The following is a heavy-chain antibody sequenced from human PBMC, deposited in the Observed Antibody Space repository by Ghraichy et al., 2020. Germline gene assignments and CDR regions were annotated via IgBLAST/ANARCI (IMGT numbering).Heavy chain of an antibody. CDR3: ARDYVRGSSEGDY. CDR1: GFTFRSYW. Sequence: LSLTCAASGFTFRSYWMSWVRQVPGKGLEWVANIKEDGSEKYYVDSVKGRFTISRDNAKNSLFLQMSSLRAEDTALYYCARDYVRGSSEGDYWGQGTLVTVSS. D-gene: IGHD3-16*01. CDR2: IKEDGSEK. V-gene: IGHV3-7*03. J-gene: IGHJ4*02.